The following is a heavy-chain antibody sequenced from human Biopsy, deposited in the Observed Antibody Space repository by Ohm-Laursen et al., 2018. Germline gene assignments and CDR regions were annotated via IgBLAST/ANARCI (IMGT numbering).Heavy chain of an antibody. V-gene: IGHV4-59*01. D-gene: IGHD3-22*01. CDR3: ARDRGYYSDRTVPGYFDL. Sequence: SETLSLTCPVSGGSIKSYYWNWIRQSPGKGLEWIGFIYYTGHTNYNPSLKSRATISVDTSKNQFSLKVISVTAADTAIYYCARDRGYYSDRTVPGYFDLWGRGTLVTVSS. CDR2: IYYTGHT. CDR1: GGSIKSYY. J-gene: IGHJ2*01.